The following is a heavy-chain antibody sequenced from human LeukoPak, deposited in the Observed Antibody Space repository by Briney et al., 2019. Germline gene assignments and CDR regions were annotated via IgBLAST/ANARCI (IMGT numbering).Heavy chain of an antibody. D-gene: IGHD4-17*01. CDR1: GFTFSDHY. CDR2: VRNKPNTYTT. CDR3: TRGRHGDYIDY. J-gene: IGHJ4*02. Sequence: GRSLRLSCAASGFTFSDHYMDWVRQAPGKGLEWVGGVRNKPNTYTTDYAASVKGRFTISRDDSKNSLYLQMNSLKTEDTAVYYCTRGRHGDYIDYWGQGTLVTVSS. V-gene: IGHV3-72*01.